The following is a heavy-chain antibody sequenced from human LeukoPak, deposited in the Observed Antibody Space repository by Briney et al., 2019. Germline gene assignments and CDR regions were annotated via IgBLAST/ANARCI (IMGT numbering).Heavy chain of an antibody. J-gene: IGHJ5*02. CDR1: GYNFAQYR. V-gene: IGHV5-51*01. D-gene: IGHD2-15*01. CDR2: IYPGDSDT. CDR3: ARRGYSGRWFDP. Sequence: GESLKISCKGSGYNFAQYRVGWVRQMPGKGLEWMGIIYPGDSDTRYSPSFQGQVTISADKSISTAYLQWSSLKASDTAMYYCARRGYSGRWFDPWGQGTLVTVSS.